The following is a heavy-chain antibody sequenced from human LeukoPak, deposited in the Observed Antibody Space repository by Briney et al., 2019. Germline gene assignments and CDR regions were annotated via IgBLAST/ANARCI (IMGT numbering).Heavy chain of an antibody. D-gene: IGHD5-18*01. CDR3: AKDLQRMSTTWIQLKDY. CDR1: GFTFSSYA. CDR2: ISGSGGST. J-gene: IGHJ4*02. V-gene: IGHV3-23*01. Sequence: GGSLRLSCAASGFTFSSYAMSWVRQAPGKGLEWVSAISGSGGSTDYADSVKGRFTISRDNSKNTLYLQMNSLRAEDTAVYYCAKDLQRMSTTWIQLKDYWGQGTLVTVSS.